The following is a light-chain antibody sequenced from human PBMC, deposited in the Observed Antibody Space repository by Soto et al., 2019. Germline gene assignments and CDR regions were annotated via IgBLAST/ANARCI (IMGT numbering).Light chain of an antibody. Sequence: DIQMTQSPSTLSASVGDRVTITCRASEIISTWLAWYQQKPGKAPKLLIYDASSLESGVPSRFSGSGSGTEFTLTISSLQPDDFATYYCQQYKGYQTFGQGTKVEIK. V-gene: IGKV1-5*01. CDR1: EIISTW. CDR2: DAS. CDR3: QQYKGYQT. J-gene: IGKJ1*01.